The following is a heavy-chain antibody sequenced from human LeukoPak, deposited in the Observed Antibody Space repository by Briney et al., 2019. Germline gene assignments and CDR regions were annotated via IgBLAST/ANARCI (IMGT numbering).Heavy chain of an antibody. CDR3: ARDGAMAGAFYI. V-gene: IGHV3-21*01. CDR1: GFTFSSYS. Sequence: GGSLRLSCAASGFTFSSYSMNWVRQAPGKGLEWVSSISSSSSYIYYADSVKGRFTISRDNAKNSLYLQMNSLRAEDTAVYYCARDGAMAGAFYIWGQGTMVTVSS. J-gene: IGHJ3*02. CDR2: ISSSSSYI. D-gene: IGHD5-18*01.